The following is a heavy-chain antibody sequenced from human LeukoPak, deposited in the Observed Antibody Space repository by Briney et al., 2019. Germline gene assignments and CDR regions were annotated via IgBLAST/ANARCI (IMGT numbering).Heavy chain of an antibody. CDR3: ARDLSFYGSGSYYFDY. V-gene: IGHV3-33*01. J-gene: IGHJ4*02. D-gene: IGHD3-10*01. CDR2: IGYDGSNK. CDR1: GVTFSSSG. Sequence: RGSPRLSRAAPGVTFSSSGMHWGCEALGERLQWGADIGYDGSNKYYTNPVKGRFTISRDNSKNTVYRQMISLRAKDTAVYYCARDLSFYGSGSYYFDYWGQGTLVTVSS.